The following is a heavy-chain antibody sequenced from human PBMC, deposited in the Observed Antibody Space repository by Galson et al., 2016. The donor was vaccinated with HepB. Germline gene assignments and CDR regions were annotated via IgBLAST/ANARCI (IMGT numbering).Heavy chain of an antibody. J-gene: IGHJ4*02. D-gene: IGHD1-26*01. CDR3: AKDPSLKWELLFYFDF. CDR2: FSYDGDKN. V-gene: IGHV3-30*18. Sequence: SLRRGCAASGFAFSCYGMHCVRQAQGKGLEGVASFSYDGDKNYYVDEVKGTFSISRDNSKNTLYLQMKSLRAEDTAVYYCAKDPSLKWELLFYFDFWGQGTLVTVSS. CDR1: GFAFSCYG.